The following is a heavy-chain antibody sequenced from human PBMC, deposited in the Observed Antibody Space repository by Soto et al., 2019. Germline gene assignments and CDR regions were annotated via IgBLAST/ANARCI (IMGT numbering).Heavy chain of an antibody. Sequence: SETLSLTCTVSGGSISSYYWSWIRQPPGKGLEWIGHIYSSGSTNYNPSLKSRVTISVDTSKKQLSLKLSSVTAADTAVYYCASGSQYDSGRKFDPWGQGTPVTVSS. CDR2: IYSSGST. CDR1: GGSISSYY. J-gene: IGHJ5*02. D-gene: IGHD3-22*01. CDR3: ASGSQYDSGRKFDP. V-gene: IGHV4-59*01.